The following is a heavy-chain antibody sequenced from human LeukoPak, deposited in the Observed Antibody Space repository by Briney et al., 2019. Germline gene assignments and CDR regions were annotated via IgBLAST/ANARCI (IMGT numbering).Heavy chain of an antibody. Sequence: GGSLRLSCAAPGFTFSDYWMHWVRQAPGKGPAWVSRINPDGTSTSYADSVKGRFTISRDNATNTLYLQISSVRAEDTAVYYCARDMWGTCDYWGQGTLVTVSS. V-gene: IGHV3-74*01. CDR3: ARDMWGTCDY. D-gene: IGHD1-14*01. CDR2: INPDGTST. CDR1: GFTFSDYW. J-gene: IGHJ4*02.